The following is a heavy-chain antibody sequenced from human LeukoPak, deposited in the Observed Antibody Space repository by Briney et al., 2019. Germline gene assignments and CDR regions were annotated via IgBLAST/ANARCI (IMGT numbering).Heavy chain of an antibody. CDR2: INPNSGGT. V-gene: IGHV1-2*02. J-gene: IGHJ4*02. Sequence: ASVTVSFKSSVYTFTGYYIHWVRPAPGQGLEWMGWINPNSGGTNYAQKFQGRVTMTRDTSISTAYMESRRLRSDDRAVYYCARGPPTIVVVITTGDFDSWGQGTLVTVSS. CDR1: VYTFTGYY. CDR3: ARGPPTIVVVITTGDFDS. D-gene: IGHD3-22*01.